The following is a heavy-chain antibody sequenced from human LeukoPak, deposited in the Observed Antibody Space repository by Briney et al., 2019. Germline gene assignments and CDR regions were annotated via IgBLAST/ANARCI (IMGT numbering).Heavy chain of an antibody. Sequence: SETLSLTCTVSGVSITSYYWTWIRQSPGKGLEWIGYVHNSGSTNYNPSLESRVTMSMDTSKNHFSLKMNSVTAADTAVYYCSREAGIEGSFDIWGPGTVVTVSS. J-gene: IGHJ3*02. CDR3: SREAGIEGSFDI. V-gene: IGHV4-59*01. D-gene: IGHD6-13*01. CDR1: GVSITSYY. CDR2: VHNSGST.